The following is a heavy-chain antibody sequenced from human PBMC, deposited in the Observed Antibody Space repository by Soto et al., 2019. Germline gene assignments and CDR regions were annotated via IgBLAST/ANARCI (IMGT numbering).Heavy chain of an antibody. D-gene: IGHD2-21*01. J-gene: IGHJ6*02. V-gene: IGHV4-34*01. CDR1: GGSFSGYY. CDR3: ARRGDGSNYYYGMDV. CDR2: VNHSGST. Sequence: QVQLQQWGAGLLKPSETLSLTCAVYGGSFSGYYWSWIRQPPGKGLEWIGEVNHSGSTNYNPSLKSRVTISVDTSKNQFSLTLSSVTAADTAVYYCARRGDGSNYYYGMDVWGQGTTVTVSS.